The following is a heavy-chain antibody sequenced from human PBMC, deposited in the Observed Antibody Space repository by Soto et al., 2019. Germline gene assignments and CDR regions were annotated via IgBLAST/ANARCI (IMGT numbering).Heavy chain of an antibody. CDR2: VYYTGKT. J-gene: IGHJ4*02. D-gene: IGHD3-10*01. CDR1: GGSINSGDYY. CDR3: ATSGSFQAKYFFDY. V-gene: IGHV4-39*02. Sequence: QLQLQESGPGLVKPSETLSLSCTVSGGSINSGDYYWAWIRQPPGKGLEWIGSVYYTGKTYSRPSLESRVTISIDTSKNHFSLDLRSVTAADTAVYYCATSGSFQAKYFFDYWGRGTLVTVSS.